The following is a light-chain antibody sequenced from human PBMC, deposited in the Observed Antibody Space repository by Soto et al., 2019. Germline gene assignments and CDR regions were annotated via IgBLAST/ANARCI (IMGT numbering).Light chain of an antibody. CDR1: ISNIGSNP. CDR2: RNN. J-gene: IGLJ1*01. CDR3: AAWDDSLSVYV. V-gene: IGLV1-47*01. Sequence: QSVLTQPPSASGTPGQRVTISCSGIISNIGSNPVYCHQQLPGTAPKLLIFRNNQRPSGVPDRFSDSKSGTSASLAISGLRSEDEADYYCAAWDDSLSVYVFGNGTKVTVL.